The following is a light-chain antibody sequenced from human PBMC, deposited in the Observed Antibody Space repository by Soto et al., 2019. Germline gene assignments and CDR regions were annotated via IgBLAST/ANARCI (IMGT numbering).Light chain of an antibody. CDR2: AAS. Sequence: IQMTQSPSSLSASVGDRVTITCRASQGISSYLAWYQQKPGKAPKLLIYAASTLQSGVPSRFSGSGSGTDFTLTISCLQSADFATYYWQQYYSYPRTFGQGTKVDIK. CDR1: QGISSY. V-gene: IGKV1-8*01. J-gene: IGKJ1*01. CDR3: QQYYSYPRT.